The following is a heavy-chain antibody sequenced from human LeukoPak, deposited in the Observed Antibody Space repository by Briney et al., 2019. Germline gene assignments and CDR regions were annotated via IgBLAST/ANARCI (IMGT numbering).Heavy chain of an antibody. CDR2: IYHNGNS. V-gene: IGHV4-4*02. CDR1: GGSISSSNW. CDR3: ARGYPGFDY. J-gene: IGHJ4*02. Sequence: SETLSLTCAVSGGSISSSNWWSWVRQPPGKGLEWIGEIYHNGNSNYNPSLKSRVTISVDKSNNQFSLRLSSVTAADTAVYYCARGYPGFDYWGQGTLVTVSS. D-gene: IGHD2-2*02.